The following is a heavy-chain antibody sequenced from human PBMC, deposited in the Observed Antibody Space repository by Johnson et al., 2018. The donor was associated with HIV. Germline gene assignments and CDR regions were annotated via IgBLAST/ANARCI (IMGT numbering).Heavy chain of an antibody. Sequence: QEQLVESGGGVVQPGRSLRLSCAASGFTFSSYAMHWVRQAPGKGLEWVAVIWYDGSNKYYADSVKGRFTISRDNSKNTLYLQMNSLRAEDMAVYYCARDLAYGDSVLVSAFDIWGQGTMVTVSS. D-gene: IGHD2-8*02. J-gene: IGHJ3*02. CDR1: GFTFSSYA. CDR2: IWYDGSNK. V-gene: IGHV3-33*08. CDR3: ARDLAYGDSVLVSAFDI.